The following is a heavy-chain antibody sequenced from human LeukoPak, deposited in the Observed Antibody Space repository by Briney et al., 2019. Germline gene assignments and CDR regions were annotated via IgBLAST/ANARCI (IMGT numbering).Heavy chain of an antibody. V-gene: IGHV4-4*07. D-gene: IGHD3-22*01. CDR3: ARAGSSGYSYYFDY. CDR2: IYTSGST. Sequence: PSETLSLTCTVSGGSISSYYWSWIRQPAGKGLEWIGRIYTSGSTSYNPSLKSRVTMSVDTSKNQFSLKLSSVTAADTAVYYCARAGSSGYSYYFDYWGQGTLVTVSS. J-gene: IGHJ4*02. CDR1: GGSISSYY.